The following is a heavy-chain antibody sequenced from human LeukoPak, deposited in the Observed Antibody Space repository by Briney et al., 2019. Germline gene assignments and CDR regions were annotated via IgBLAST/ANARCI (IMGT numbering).Heavy chain of an antibody. J-gene: IGHJ4*02. Sequence: SETLSLTCAVYGGSFSGYYWSWIRQPPGKGLEWIGEINHSGSINYNPSLKSRVTISVDTSKNQFSLKLSSVTAADTAVYYCAGYCSGGSCFDYWGQGTLVTVSS. CDR2: INHSGSI. CDR3: AGYCSGGSCFDY. V-gene: IGHV4-34*01. D-gene: IGHD2-15*01. CDR1: GGSFSGYY.